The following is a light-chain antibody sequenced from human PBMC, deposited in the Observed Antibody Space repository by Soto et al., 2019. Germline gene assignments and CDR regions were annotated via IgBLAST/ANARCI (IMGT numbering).Light chain of an antibody. Sequence: QPVLTQPPSASGTPGQRVTISCSGSNSNIGSNTVNWYQQLPGTAPKLLIYYDNLRPSGVPDRISDSKSGTSASLAISGLQSDDEADYYCAAWDDSLNGRVFGTGTKVTVL. CDR2: YDN. J-gene: IGLJ1*01. CDR1: NSNIGSNT. V-gene: IGLV1-44*01. CDR3: AAWDDSLNGRV.